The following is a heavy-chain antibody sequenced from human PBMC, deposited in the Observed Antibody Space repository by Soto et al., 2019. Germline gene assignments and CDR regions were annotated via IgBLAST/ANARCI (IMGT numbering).Heavy chain of an antibody. CDR1: GGSISSGDYY. CDR2: IYYSGST. Sequence: PXETLSLTCTVSGGSISSGDYYWSWIRQPPGKGLEWIGYIYYSGSTYYNPSLKSRVTISVDTSKNQFSLKLSSVTAADTAVYYCARGYSYGYLSRYFDYWGQGTLVTVSS. J-gene: IGHJ4*02. D-gene: IGHD5-18*01. CDR3: ARGYSYGYLSRYFDY. V-gene: IGHV4-30-4*01.